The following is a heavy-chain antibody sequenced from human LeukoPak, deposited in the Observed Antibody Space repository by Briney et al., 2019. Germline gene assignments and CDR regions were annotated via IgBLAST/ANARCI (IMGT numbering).Heavy chain of an antibody. D-gene: IGHD5-18*01. V-gene: IGHV3-23*01. CDR1: GITLSNYG. J-gene: IGHJ4*02. CDR3: ANGGLGYSYGPPDY. CDR2: ISDSGGRT. Sequence: GGSLRLSCAVSGITLSNYGMSWVRQTPGKGLEQVTGISDSGGRTIYADSVKGRFTISRDNSKNTLYLQMNSLRAEDTAVYYCANGGLGYSYGPPDYWGQGTLVTVSS.